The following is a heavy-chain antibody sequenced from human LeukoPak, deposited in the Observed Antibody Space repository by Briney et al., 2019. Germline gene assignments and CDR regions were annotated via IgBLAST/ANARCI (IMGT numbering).Heavy chain of an antibody. Sequence: PGGSLRLSCAASGFTFSSYLMHWARQGPGKGPVWLSRINTDGSNTIYADSVKGRFTISRDNARNTLYLQMNSLRVEDTAVYFCARSGRDGYYWAFDSWGQGALVTVSS. CDR3: ARSGRDGYYWAFDS. CDR2: INTDGSNT. V-gene: IGHV3-74*01. D-gene: IGHD5-24*01. CDR1: GFTFSSYL. J-gene: IGHJ4*02.